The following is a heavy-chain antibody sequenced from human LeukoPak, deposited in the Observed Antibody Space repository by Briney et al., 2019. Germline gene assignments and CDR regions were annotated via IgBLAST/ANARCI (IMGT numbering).Heavy chain of an antibody. V-gene: IGHV3-7*01. Sequence: GGSLRLSCVASGFTFTTYWMAWVRQAPGKGLEWVANIKQDGSEEYYADSVRGRFTISRDNAKNSPYLLMNSLRAEDTAVYYCSNGIYDRSYWGQGTLVTVSS. D-gene: IGHD3-22*01. J-gene: IGHJ4*02. CDR1: GFTFTTYW. CDR3: SNGIYDRSY. CDR2: IKQDGSEE.